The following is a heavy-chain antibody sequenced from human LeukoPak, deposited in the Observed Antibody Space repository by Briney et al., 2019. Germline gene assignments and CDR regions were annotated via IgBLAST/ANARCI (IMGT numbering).Heavy chain of an antibody. V-gene: IGHV1-18*01. Sequence: ASVKVSSKASGYDFTSVGITWVRRAPGQGLEWMGWISHYNGNTRYAQKFQGRVAMTTDTSTTTAYMELRGLRFNDTAVYYCARAGSGSGWYFDYWGQGTLVTVSS. CDR1: GYDFTSVG. D-gene: IGHD6-19*01. CDR3: ARAGSGSGWYFDY. CDR2: ISHYNGNT. J-gene: IGHJ4*02.